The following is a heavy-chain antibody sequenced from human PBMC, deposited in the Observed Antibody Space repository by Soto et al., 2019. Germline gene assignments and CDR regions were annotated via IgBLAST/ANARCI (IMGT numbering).Heavy chain of an antibody. CDR1: GYSFTSYW. CDR2: VYPGDSDT. D-gene: IGHD3-22*01. V-gene: IGHV5-51*01. Sequence: PGESLKISCKGSGYSFTSYWIGWVRQMPGKGLEWMGIVYPGDSDTRYSPPFQGQVTISADGSISSAYLQWSSLKASDTAMYYCARSVYDSSGYYLHAFDFWGQGTMVTVSS. J-gene: IGHJ3*01. CDR3: ARSVYDSSGYYLHAFDF.